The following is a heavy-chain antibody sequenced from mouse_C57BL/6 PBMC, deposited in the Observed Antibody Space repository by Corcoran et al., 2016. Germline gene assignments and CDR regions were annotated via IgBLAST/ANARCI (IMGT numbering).Heavy chain of an antibody. V-gene: IGHV1-80*01. CDR1: GYAFSSYW. Sequence: QVQLQQSGAELVKPGASVKISCKASGYAFSSYWMNWVKQRPGKGLEWIGQIYPGDGDTNYNGKFKGKATLTADKSSSTAYMQLSSLTSEDSAVYFCARSVTTVVATPFAYWGQGTLVTVSA. CDR3: ARSVTTVVATPFAY. CDR2: IYPGDGDT. J-gene: IGHJ3*01. D-gene: IGHD1-1*01.